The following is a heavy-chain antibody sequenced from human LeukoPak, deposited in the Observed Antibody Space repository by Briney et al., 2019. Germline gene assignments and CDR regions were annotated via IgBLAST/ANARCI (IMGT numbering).Heavy chain of an antibody. CDR1: GYTFTDYF. D-gene: IGHD4/OR15-4a*01. CDR3: ARAYEYGWFDP. CDR2: INPKTGGT. Sequence: GASVKVSCKASGYTFTDYFLHWIRQAPGQGLDWMGWINPKTGGTTYAQKFQGRVTMTRDTSITTGTMELTRLTSDDTAVYYCARAYEYGWFDPWGQGTLVTVSS. J-gene: IGHJ5*02. V-gene: IGHV1-2*02.